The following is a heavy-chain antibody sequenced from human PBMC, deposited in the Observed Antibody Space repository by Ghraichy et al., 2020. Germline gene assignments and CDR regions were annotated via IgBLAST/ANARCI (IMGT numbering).Heavy chain of an antibody. J-gene: IGHJ4*02. CDR2: IYSGGST. CDR3: AREIMGATSG. Sequence: GGSLRLSCAASGFTVSSNYMSWVRQAPGKGLEWVSVIYSGGSTNYADSVKGRFTISRDNSKNTVYLQMNSLRAEDTAVYYCAREIMGATSGWGLGTLVTVSS. CDR1: GFTVSSNY. V-gene: IGHV3-66*01. D-gene: IGHD1-26*01.